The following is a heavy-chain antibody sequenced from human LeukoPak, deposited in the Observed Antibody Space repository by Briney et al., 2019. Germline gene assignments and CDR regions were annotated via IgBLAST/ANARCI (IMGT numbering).Heavy chain of an antibody. Sequence: TGGSLRLSCAASGFTFSSYGMHWVRQAPGKGLEWVAVISYDGSNKYYADSVKGRFTISRDNSKNTVYLLMNSLRPEDTAVYYCAKDLFPGVSSSCLDYWGQGTLVTVSS. D-gene: IGHD6-13*01. CDR1: GFTFSSYG. V-gene: IGHV3-30*18. CDR2: ISYDGSNK. J-gene: IGHJ4*02. CDR3: AKDLFPGVSSSCLDY.